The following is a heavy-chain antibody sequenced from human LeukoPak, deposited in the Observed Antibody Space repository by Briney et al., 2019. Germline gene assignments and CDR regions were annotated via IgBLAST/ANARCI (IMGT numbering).Heavy chain of an antibody. CDR3: ARHERLSQLDY. CDR2: IYYSGST. CDR1: GGSISSYY. Sequence: SETLSLTCTVSGGSISSYYWSWIRQPPGKGLEWIGYIYYSGSTNYNPSLKSRVTISVDTSKNQFSLKLSSVTAADTAVYYCARHERLSQLDYWGQGTLVTVSS. V-gene: IGHV4-59*08. D-gene: IGHD3-3*01. J-gene: IGHJ4*02.